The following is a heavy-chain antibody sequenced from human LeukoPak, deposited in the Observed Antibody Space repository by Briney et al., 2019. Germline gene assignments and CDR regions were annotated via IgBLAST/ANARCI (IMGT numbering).Heavy chain of an antibody. CDR2: ISYDGTKK. CDR3: AREAVNYGGSDY. J-gene: IGHJ4*02. D-gene: IGHD3-16*01. V-gene: IGHV3-30*04. CDR1: GFNFKNYA. Sequence: GTSLRLSCGASGFNFKNYAMHWVRQAPGKGLEWVGVISYDGTKKYHAASVKGRFTISRDNPKNTVFLQMNDLRPDDMALYYCAREAVNYGGSDYWGQGTLVTVSS.